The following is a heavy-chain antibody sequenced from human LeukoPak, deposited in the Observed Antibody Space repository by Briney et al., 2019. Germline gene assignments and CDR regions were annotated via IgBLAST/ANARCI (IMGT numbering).Heavy chain of an antibody. V-gene: IGHV4-4*02. CDR3: ARVGYGDYGGLDY. D-gene: IGHD4-17*01. Sequence: SETLSLTCAVSSDSISSSNWWSWVRQPPGKGLEWIGEIYHSGSTNYNPSLKSRVTISADKSKNQFSLKLSSVTAADTAVYYCARVGYGDYGGLDYWGQGTLVTLSS. CDR2: IYHSGST. J-gene: IGHJ4*02. CDR1: SDSISSSNW.